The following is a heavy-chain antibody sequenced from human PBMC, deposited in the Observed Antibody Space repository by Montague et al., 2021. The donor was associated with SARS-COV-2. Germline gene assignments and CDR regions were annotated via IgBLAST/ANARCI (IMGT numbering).Heavy chain of an antibody. CDR3: ARSGYNGYDILDY. D-gene: IGHD5-12*01. V-gene: IGHV3-33*01. CDR1: GFIFGAHG. CDR2: IWYDGGKK. J-gene: IGHJ4*02. Sequence: YRSLSWAASGFIFGAHGMHWVRQAPGKGLEWVAVIWYDGGKKYHADSLKSRFAISRDNSKNTLYLQMDSLRVEDTAVYYCARSGYNGYDILDYWGQGTLVTVSS.